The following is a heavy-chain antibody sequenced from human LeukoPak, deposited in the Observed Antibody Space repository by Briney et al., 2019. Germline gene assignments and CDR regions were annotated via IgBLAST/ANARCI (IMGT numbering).Heavy chain of an antibody. D-gene: IGHD3-22*01. CDR3: AKDSYYYDRSGYYRNAFYL. CDR1: GLSFSNYG. J-gene: IGHJ3*01. Sequence: GGSLRLSCAASGLSFSNYGMHWVRQARGKGLQWVAFISYDGSDKYYEDYVKGRFTISRDNFKNMVFLQMNSLRAEDTAVYYCAKDSYYYDRSGYYRNAFYLWGEGTLVTVSS. V-gene: IGHV3-30*02. CDR2: ISYDGSDK.